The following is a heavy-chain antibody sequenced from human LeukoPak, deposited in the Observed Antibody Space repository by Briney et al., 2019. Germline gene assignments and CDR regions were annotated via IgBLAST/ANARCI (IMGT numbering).Heavy chain of an antibody. J-gene: IGHJ4*02. CDR2: TYYRSKWYN. D-gene: IGHD6-13*01. CDR3: ARDSTRDSRSCLDY. CDR1: GDSVSSHSAA. V-gene: IGHV6-1*01. Sequence: SQTLSLTCDISGDSVSSHSAAWNWIRQSPSSGLEWLGSTYYRSKWYNDYAGSGTSRITINPFTSKNQFALQLDAVPPEDTAVYYCARDSTRDSRSCLDYGGQGTLVTVSS.